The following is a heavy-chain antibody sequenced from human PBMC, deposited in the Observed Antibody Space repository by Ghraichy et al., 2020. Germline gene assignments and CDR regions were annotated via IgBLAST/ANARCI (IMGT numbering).Heavy chain of an antibody. CDR3: ARDIWIGEGKMLDY. V-gene: IGHV3-33*01. CDR1: GFTFITYG. D-gene: IGHD3-3*01. Sequence: GGSLRLSCATSGFTFITYGFHWVRQVPGKGLEWVAIIWHDGSKEYYADSVKGRFTIFKDNSKSMVFLQMNNLRVEDTAVYYCARDIWIGEGKMLDYWGQGTLATVSS. CDR2: IWHDGSKE. J-gene: IGHJ4*02.